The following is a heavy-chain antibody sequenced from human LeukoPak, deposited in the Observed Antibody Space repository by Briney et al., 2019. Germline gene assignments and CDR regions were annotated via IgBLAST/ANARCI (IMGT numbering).Heavy chain of an antibody. J-gene: IGHJ6*02. CDR3: ARVYVAATGAVYYYHGMDV. CDR2: INTNTGNP. V-gene: IGHV7-4-1*02. CDR1: GYTFITYA. D-gene: IGHD6-13*01. Sequence: ASVKVSCKASGYTFITYAINWVRQAPGQGPEWMGWINTNTGNPTYAQNFTGRFVFSLDTSVSTAYLQISSLKAEDTAVYYCARVYVAATGAVYYYHGMDVWGQGTTVTVSS.